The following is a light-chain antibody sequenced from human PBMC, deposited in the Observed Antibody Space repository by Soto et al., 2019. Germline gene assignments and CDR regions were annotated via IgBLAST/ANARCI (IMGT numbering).Light chain of an antibody. CDR2: EVS. CDR1: SSDVGGYDS. CDR3: SSYTSSYTLV. J-gene: IGLJ1*01. V-gene: IGLV2-14*01. Sequence: SALTQPASVSGSPGQSITISCSGTSSDVGGYDSVSWYQQHPGKAPKVMIYEVSNRPSGVSTRFSGSKYGNTASLTISGLQAEDEADYYCSSYTSSYTLVFGAGTKVTVL.